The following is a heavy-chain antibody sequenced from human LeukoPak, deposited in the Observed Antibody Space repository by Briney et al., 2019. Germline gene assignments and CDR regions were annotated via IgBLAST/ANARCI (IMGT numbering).Heavy chain of an antibody. V-gene: IGHV4-4*07. CDR1: GGSISSYY. D-gene: IGHD6-19*01. Sequence: SETLSLTCTVSGGSISSYYCSWIRQPAGKGLEWIGRIYTSGSTNYNPSLNSRVTMSVDTSKNQFSLKLSSVTAADTAVYYCARDFSEGWLVRHYYYYYYMDVWGKGTTVTVSS. CDR3: ARDFSEGWLVRHYYYYYYMDV. J-gene: IGHJ6*03. CDR2: IYTSGST.